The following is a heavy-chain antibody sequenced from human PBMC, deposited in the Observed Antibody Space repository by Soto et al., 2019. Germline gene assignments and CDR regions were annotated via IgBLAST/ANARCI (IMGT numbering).Heavy chain of an antibody. D-gene: IGHD2-2*01. J-gene: IGHJ5*02. CDR1: GFTFDDYA. CDR3: AKAGDIVLVRSWFDP. V-gene: IGHV3-9*01. CDR2: ISWNSGSI. Sequence: EVQLVESGGGLVQPGRSLRLSCAASGFTFDDYAMHWVRQAPGKGLEWVSGISWNSGSIGYADSVKGRFTISRDNAKNSLYLQMNSLRAEDTALYYCAKAGDIVLVRSWFDPWGQGTLVTVSS.